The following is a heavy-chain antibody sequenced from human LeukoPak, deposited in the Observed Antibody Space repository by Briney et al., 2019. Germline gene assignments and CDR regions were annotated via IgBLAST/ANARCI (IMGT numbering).Heavy chain of an antibody. V-gene: IGHV3-74*01. CDR3: ASPRFTATLDY. J-gene: IGHJ4*02. D-gene: IGHD2-15*01. CDR2: INSDGSST. CDR1: GFTFSSYW. Sequence: PGGSLRLSCAASGFTFSSYWMHWVRQAPGKGLVWVSRINSDGSSTSYAGSVKGRFTISRDNAKNTLYLQMNSLRAEDTAVYYCASPRFTATLDYWGQGTLVTVSS.